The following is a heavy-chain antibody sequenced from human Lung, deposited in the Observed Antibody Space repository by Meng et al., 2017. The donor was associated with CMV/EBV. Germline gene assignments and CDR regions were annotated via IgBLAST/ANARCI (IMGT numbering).Heavy chain of an antibody. J-gene: IGHJ4*02. Sequence: GGSLRLSXAASGFTFSSYAMSWVRQAPGKGLEWVSAISGSGGSTYYADSVKGRFTISRDNSKNTLYLQMNSLRAEDTAVYYCAKVRGYCSSTSCSPLHYWGTGNRV. CDR2: ISGSGGST. CDR1: GFTFSSYA. CDR3: AKVRGYCSSTSCSPLHY. V-gene: IGHV3-23*01. D-gene: IGHD2-2*01.